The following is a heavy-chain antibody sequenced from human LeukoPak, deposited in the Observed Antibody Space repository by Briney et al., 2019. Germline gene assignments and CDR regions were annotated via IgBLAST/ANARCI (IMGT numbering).Heavy chain of an antibody. V-gene: IGHV4-28*01. J-gene: IGHJ4*02. CDR3: ARWIAVAGTYFDY. Sequence: SETLSLTCAVSGYSISSSNWWGWIRQPPGKGLEWIGYIYYSGSTYYNPSLKSRVTISVDTSKNQFSLKLSSVTAADTAVYYCARWIAVAGTYFDYWGQGTLVTVSS. D-gene: IGHD6-19*01. CDR2: IYYSGST. CDR1: GYSISSSNW.